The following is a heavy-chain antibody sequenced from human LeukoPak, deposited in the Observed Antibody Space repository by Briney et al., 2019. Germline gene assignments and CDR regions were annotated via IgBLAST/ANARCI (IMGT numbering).Heavy chain of an antibody. CDR3: ARGDIVVVPAAWFAWGPSYGMDV. Sequence: GGSLRLSCAASGFTFSSYSMNWFRQAPGKGLEWVSSISSSSSYIYYADSVKGRFTISRDNAKNSLYLQMNSLRAEDTAVYYCARGDIVVVPAAWFAWGPSYGMDVWGQGTTVIVSS. CDR2: ISSSSSYI. D-gene: IGHD2-2*01. J-gene: IGHJ6*02. CDR1: GFTFSSYS. V-gene: IGHV3-21*01.